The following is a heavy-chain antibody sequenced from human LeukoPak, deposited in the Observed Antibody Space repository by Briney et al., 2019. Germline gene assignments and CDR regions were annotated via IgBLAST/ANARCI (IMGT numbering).Heavy chain of an antibody. V-gene: IGHV4-30-2*01. CDR2: IYHSGST. D-gene: IGHD3-10*01. J-gene: IGHJ3*02. Sequence: PSETLSLTCAVSGGSISSGGYSWSWIRQPPGKGLEWIGYIYHSGSTYYNPSLKSRVTISVDTSENQFSLKLSSVTAADTAVYYCARGRITMVRGGPPRAFDIWGQGTMVTVSS. CDR1: GGSISSGGYS. CDR3: ARGRITMVRGGPPRAFDI.